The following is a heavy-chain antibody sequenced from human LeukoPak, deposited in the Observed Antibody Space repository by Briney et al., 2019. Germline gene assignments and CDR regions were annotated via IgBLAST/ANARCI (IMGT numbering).Heavy chain of an antibody. Sequence: SETLSLTCTVSGDSISSSNYFWGWIRQPPGKGLEWFGSMFYYGSTYYNASLKSRVTISLDTSKKQFSLKLRSVTAADTAVYYCARGGITSLLNWFDPWGQGILVTVSS. CDR1: GDSISSSNYF. V-gene: IGHV4-39*07. CDR2: MFYYGST. CDR3: ARGGITSLLNWFDP. D-gene: IGHD3-16*01. J-gene: IGHJ5*02.